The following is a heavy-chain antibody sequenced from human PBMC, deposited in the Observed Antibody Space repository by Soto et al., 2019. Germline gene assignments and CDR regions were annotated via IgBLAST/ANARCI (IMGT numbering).Heavy chain of an antibody. CDR2: ISGSGGST. J-gene: IGHJ4*02. D-gene: IGHD6-13*01. CDR1: GFTFSNYA. CDR3: AKDQGSSWYEIDY. Sequence: EVQLLESGGGLVQPGGSLRLSCAASGFTFSNYAVTWVRQAPGKGLEWVSTISGSGGSTYYADSVKGRFTISSDNSNNTLYLQMNSLRAEDTAVYYCAKDQGSSWYEIDYWGQGTLVTVSS. V-gene: IGHV3-23*01.